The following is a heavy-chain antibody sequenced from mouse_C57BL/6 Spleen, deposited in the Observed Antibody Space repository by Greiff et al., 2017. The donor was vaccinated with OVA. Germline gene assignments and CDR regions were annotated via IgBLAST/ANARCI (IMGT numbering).Heavy chain of an antibody. CDR3: APLYYGSFAY. V-gene: IGHV1-82*01. CDR1: GYAFSSSW. D-gene: IGHD2-2*01. CDR2: IYPGDGDT. J-gene: IGHJ3*01. Sequence: VQLQQSGPELVKPGASVKISCKASGYAFSSSWMNWVKQRPGKGLEWIGRIYPGDGDTNYNGKFKGKATLTADKSSSTAYMQLSSLTSEDSAVYFCAPLYYGSFAYWGQGTLVTVSA.